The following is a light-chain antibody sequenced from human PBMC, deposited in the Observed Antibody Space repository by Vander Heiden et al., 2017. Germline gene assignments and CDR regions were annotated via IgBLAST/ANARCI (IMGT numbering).Light chain of an antibody. V-gene: IGKV1-39*01. CDR1: QSISSY. CDR3: QQSYSTRFT. CDR2: AAS. Sequence: DIQMTQSPSSLSVSVGDRVTITCRASQSISSYLNWYQRKPGKGPKLLSYAASSMQSGVPARFSGSGSGTDFTLTISSLQPEDFATYYCQQSYSTRFTFGPGTKVDIK. J-gene: IGKJ3*01.